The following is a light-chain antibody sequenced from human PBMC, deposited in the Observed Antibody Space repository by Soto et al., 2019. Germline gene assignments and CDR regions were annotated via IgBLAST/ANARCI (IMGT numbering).Light chain of an antibody. CDR1: QSVSSSY. CDR2: GAS. CDR3: QQYGSSRT. Sequence: EIVLTQSPGTLSLSPGERATLSCRASQSVSSSYLAWYQQKPGQAPRLLIYGASSRATGIPDRFSGSGSGTDFTLAISRMDTEDCAVYYCQQYGSSRTFGQGTKVEIK. J-gene: IGKJ1*01. V-gene: IGKV3-20*01.